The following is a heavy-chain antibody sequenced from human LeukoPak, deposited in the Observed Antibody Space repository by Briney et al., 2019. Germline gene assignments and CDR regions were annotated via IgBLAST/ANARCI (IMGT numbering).Heavy chain of an antibody. V-gene: IGHV3-48*01. CDR3: ARDYVCGSYPYPLDY. Sequence: GGSLRLSCAASGFTFSSYSMNWVRQAPGKGLEWVSYISSSSSTIYYADSVKGRFTISRDNAKNSLYLQMNSLRAEDTAVYYCARDYVCGSYPYPLDYWGQGTLVTVSS. CDR1: GFTFSSYS. J-gene: IGHJ4*02. D-gene: IGHD3-16*01. CDR2: ISSSSSTI.